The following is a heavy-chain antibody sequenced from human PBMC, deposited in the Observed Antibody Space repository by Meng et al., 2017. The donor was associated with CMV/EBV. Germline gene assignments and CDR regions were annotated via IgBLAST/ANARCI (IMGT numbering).Heavy chain of an antibody. J-gene: IGHJ5*02. V-gene: IGHV3-23*01. CDR1: GFTFSSYA. Sequence: GESLKISYAASGFTFSSYAMSWVRQAPGKGLEWVSAISGSGGSTYYADSVKGRFTISRDNSKNTLYLQMNSLRAEDTAVYYCAKVTYDFWSGYTIHPPNWFDPWGQGTLVTVSS. CDR2: ISGSGGST. CDR3: AKVTYDFWSGYTIHPPNWFDP. D-gene: IGHD3-3*01.